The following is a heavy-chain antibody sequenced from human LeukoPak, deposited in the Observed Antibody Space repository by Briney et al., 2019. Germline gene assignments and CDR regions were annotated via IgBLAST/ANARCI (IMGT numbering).Heavy chain of an antibody. D-gene: IGHD6-13*01. Sequence: GGSLRLSCAASGFTFDDYGMSWVRQAPGKGLEWVSGINWNGGSTGYADSVKGRFTISKDNAKNSLYLQMNSLRAEGTALYYCARPSGGDGPSSWYHFDYWGQGTLVTVSS. CDR3: ARPSGGDGPSSWYHFDY. CDR1: GFTFDDYG. V-gene: IGHV3-20*04. CDR2: INWNGGST. J-gene: IGHJ4*02.